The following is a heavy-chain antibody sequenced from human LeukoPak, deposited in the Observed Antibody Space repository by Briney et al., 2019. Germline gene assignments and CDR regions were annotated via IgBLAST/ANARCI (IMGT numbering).Heavy chain of an antibody. CDR2: INHSGST. J-gene: IGHJ6*02. V-gene: IGHV4-34*01. CDR1: GGSFGGYY. CDR3: AREHISGASPMDV. Sequence: SETLSLTCAVYGGSFGGYYWSWIRQPPGKGLEWIGEINHSGSTNYNPSLKSRVTISVDTSKNQFSLKLSSVTAADTAVYYCAREHISGASPMDVWGQGTTVTVSS. D-gene: IGHD6-19*01.